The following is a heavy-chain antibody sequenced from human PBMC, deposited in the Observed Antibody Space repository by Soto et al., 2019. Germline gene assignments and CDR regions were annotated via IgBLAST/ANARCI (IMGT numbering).Heavy chain of an antibody. V-gene: IGHV3-66*01. Sequence: EVQLVESGGGLVQPGGSLRLSCPASGFTVSTKYMSWVRQAPGKGLEWVSVIYSGGSTFYADSVRGRFTISRDNSKNTVNLQMTSLRAEDTAVYYCARDPWAADYWGQGTLVTVSS. CDR1: GFTVSTKY. CDR2: IYSGGST. CDR3: ARDPWAADY. J-gene: IGHJ4*02. D-gene: IGHD3-16*01.